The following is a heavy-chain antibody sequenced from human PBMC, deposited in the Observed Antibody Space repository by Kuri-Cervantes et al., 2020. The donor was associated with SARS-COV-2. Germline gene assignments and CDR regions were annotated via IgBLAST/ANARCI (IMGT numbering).Heavy chain of an antibody. CDR2: TDYRSKWYN. V-gene: IGHV6-1*01. CDR1: GASVSSYTAA. Sequence: SCASSGASVSSYTAAWSWLRQSPSRGLEWLQSTDYRSKWYNDYAVSMKSRISTNPDTSKNQLSLHLNSVTPEDTAVYYCARVHPGPEFGYGLVVWGQGTTVTVSS. J-gene: IGHJ6*02. D-gene: IGHD3-16*01. CDR3: ARVHPGPEFGYGLVV.